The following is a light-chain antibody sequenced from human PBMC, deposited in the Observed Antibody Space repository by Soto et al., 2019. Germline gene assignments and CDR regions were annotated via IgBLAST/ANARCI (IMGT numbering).Light chain of an antibody. J-gene: IGKJ3*01. Sequence: DIQMTQSPTSLSASVGDRVTITCRASQDIRNFVAWYQHKPGQAPKLLIYAASTLQLGVPSRFRGSGSGPDFTHTIISLQPEDVATYSCQKSSSVPVFGPGTKVEIK. V-gene: IGKV1-27*01. CDR1: QDIRNF. CDR3: QKSSSVPV. CDR2: AAS.